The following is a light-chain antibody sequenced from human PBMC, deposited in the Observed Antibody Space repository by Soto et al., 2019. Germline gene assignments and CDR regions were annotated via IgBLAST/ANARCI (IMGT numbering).Light chain of an antibody. CDR3: QQSYSTPPDT. Sequence: GARVTLTCRASQSISSYLNWYQQKPGKAPKLLIYAASSLQSGVPSRFSGSGSGTDFTLTISSLQPEDFATYYCQQSYSTPPDTFGQGTKLEIK. CDR1: QSISSY. V-gene: IGKV1-39*01. J-gene: IGKJ2*01. CDR2: AAS.